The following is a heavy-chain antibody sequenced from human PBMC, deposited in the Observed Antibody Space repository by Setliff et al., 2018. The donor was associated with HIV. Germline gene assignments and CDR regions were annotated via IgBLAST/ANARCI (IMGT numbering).Heavy chain of an antibody. J-gene: IGHJ6*03. V-gene: IGHV3-21*01. CDR3: ARTITMIQWGYYYYYMDV. CDR2: ISAGSTYI. D-gene: IGHD3-22*01. CDR1: GFPFSHHA. Sequence: PGGSLRLSCSASGFPFSHHAMNWVRQGPGKGLEWVSSISAGSTYIHYADSVKGRFTISRDNDKYILYLQADSLRAEDTAVYYCARTITMIQWGYYYYYMDVWGKGATVTVSS.